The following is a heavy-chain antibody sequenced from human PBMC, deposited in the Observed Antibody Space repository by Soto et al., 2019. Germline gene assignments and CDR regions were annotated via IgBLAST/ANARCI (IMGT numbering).Heavy chain of an antibody. CDR1: GFTFSSYG. CDR3: ARDPPYCSRTSCYFSHPPWFDP. V-gene: IGHV3-33*01. J-gene: IGHJ5*02. Sequence: GGSLRLSCAASGFTFSSYGMHWVRQAPGKGLEWVAVIWYDGSNKYYADSVKGRFTISRDNSKNTLYLQMNSLRAEDTAMYYCARDPPYCSRTSCYFSHPPWFDPWGQGTLVTVSS. D-gene: IGHD2-2*01. CDR2: IWYDGSNK.